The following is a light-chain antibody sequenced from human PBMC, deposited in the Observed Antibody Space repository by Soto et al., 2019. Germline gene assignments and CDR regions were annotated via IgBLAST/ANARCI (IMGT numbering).Light chain of an antibody. J-gene: IGLJ3*02. V-gene: IGLV4-60*03. CDR2: LEGSGSY. CDR3: ETWDSNTWM. Sequence: QPVLTQSSSASASLGSSVKLTCTLSSGHSSYVIAWHQQQPGKAPRYLMKLEGSGSYNKGSGVPDRFLGSSSGVDRYLTISNLQSEDEADYYCETWDSNTWMFGGGTKLTVL. CDR1: SGHSSYV.